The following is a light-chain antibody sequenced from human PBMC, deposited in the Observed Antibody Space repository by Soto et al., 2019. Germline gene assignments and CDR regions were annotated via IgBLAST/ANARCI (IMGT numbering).Light chain of an antibody. CDR1: SSDVGGYNY. Sequence: QSVLTQPRSVSGSPGQSVTISCTGTSSDVGGYNYVSWYQQHPGKAPKLMIYDVSKRPSGVPDRFSGSKSGNTASLTISGLQAEDEADYYCCSYAGSSPYVVFGGGTKVTVL. J-gene: IGLJ2*01. CDR2: DVS. V-gene: IGLV2-11*01. CDR3: CSYAGSSPYVV.